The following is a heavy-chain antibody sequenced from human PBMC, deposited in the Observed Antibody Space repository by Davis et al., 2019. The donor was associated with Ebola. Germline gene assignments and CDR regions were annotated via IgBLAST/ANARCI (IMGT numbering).Heavy chain of an antibody. D-gene: IGHD4-17*01. Sequence: PGGSLRLSCAASGFTFDDYAMHWVRQAPGKGLEWVSGISWNSGSIGYADSVKGRFTISRDNAKNSLYLQMNSLRAEDTAVYYCARTVTFDYWGQGTLVTVSS. CDR2: ISWNSGSI. J-gene: IGHJ4*02. V-gene: IGHV3-9*01. CDR1: GFTFDDYA. CDR3: ARTVTFDY.